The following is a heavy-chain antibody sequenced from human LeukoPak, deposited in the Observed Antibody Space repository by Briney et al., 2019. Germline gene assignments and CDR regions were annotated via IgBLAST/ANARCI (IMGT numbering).Heavy chain of an antibody. CDR2: IKQDGSEK. J-gene: IGHJ3*02. CDR3: ARVGGDDCYCAFDI. CDR1: GSTFSSYW. V-gene: IGHV3-7*01. D-gene: IGHD2-21*02. Sequence: GGSLRLSCAASGSTFSSYWMSWVRQAPGKGLEWVANIKQDGSEKYYGDSVKGRFTISRDNAKNSLYLQMNSLRAEDTAVYYCARVGGDDCYCAFDIWGQGTMVTVSS.